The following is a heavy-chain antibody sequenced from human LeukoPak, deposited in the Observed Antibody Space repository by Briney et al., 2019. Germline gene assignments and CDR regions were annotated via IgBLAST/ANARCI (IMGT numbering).Heavy chain of an antibody. J-gene: IGHJ3*02. D-gene: IGHD2-8*01. V-gene: IGHV3-23*01. Sequence: GGSLRLSCAASGFTFSSYAMSWVRQAPGKGLEWVSGISRSGGSTYYADSVRGRFSISRDNSKNTLYVQMNSLRAEDTAVYYCARDRNIVLRLDDAFDIWGQGTMVTVSS. CDR1: GFTFSSYA. CDR3: ARDRNIVLRLDDAFDI. CDR2: ISRSGGST.